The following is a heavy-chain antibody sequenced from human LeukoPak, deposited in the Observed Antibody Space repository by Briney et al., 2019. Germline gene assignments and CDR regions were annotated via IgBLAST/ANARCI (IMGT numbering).Heavy chain of an antibody. V-gene: IGHV4-59*01. Sequence: ASETLSLTCTVSGGSISSYYWSWIRQPPGRGLEWIGYIYYSGGTNYNPSLKSRVTISVDTSKNQFSLKLSSVTAADTAVYYCARYSSSWSSFDYWGQGTLVTVSS. D-gene: IGHD6-13*01. CDR3: ARYSSSWSSFDY. CDR2: IYYSGGT. CDR1: GGSISSYY. J-gene: IGHJ4*02.